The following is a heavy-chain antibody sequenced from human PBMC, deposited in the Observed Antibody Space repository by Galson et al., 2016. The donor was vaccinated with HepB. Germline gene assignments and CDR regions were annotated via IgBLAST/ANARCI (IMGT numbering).Heavy chain of an antibody. V-gene: IGHV1-18*01. Sequence: SVKVSCKAFGYSFTSYGISWVRQAPGQGLEWMGWISSYNGNTEYERNLQGRVTMTTDTSTSTSYLELRSLRSDDTAVYFCARGFGYDAYGLDVWAKGPRSPSP. CDR3: ARGFGYDAYGLDV. CDR1: GYSFTSYG. D-gene: IGHD5-12*01. J-gene: IGHJ6*02. CDR2: ISSYNGNT.